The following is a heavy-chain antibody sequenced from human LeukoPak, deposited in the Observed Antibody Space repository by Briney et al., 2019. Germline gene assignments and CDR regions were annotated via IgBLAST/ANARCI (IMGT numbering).Heavy chain of an antibody. D-gene: IGHD2-15*01. Sequence: PGGSLRLSCAASGFTFSSYAMTWVRQGPGKGLEWVSVISTSGTTFYADSVRGRFTISRDNSKNTLYLQMNTLSAEDTAVYYCAKCGGSCYSDVDYWAREPWSPSPQ. CDR2: ISTSGTT. CDR3: AKCGGSCYSDVDY. J-gene: IGHJ4*02. V-gene: IGHV3-23*01. CDR1: GFTFSSYA.